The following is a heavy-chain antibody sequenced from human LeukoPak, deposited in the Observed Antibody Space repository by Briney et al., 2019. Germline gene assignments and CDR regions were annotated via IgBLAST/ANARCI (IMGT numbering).Heavy chain of an antibody. Sequence: GGSLRLSCAASGFTFSSYSMNWVRQVPGKGLEWVSSISSSSSYIYYADSVKGRFTISRDNAKNSLYLQMNSLRAEDTAVYYCAREIAARIFDYWGQGTLVTVSS. CDR3: AREIAARIFDY. J-gene: IGHJ4*02. V-gene: IGHV3-21*01. D-gene: IGHD6-6*01. CDR2: ISSSSSYI. CDR1: GFTFSSYS.